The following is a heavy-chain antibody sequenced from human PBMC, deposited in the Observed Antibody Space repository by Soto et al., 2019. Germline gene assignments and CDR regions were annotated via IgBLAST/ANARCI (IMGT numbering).Heavy chain of an antibody. CDR3: TTYIFKYWYHRPLVY. CDR1: GITLRNDW. Sequence: PGGELRDWCRVSGITLRNDWKTGVRQARGKGLDWVGRIISNKGGWTTDYAAPVKGRFTISRDDSKDTLYLQMSGLKIEDTAIYYCTTYIFKYWYHRPLVYWVQGTLASVPS. V-gene: IGHV3-15*01. D-gene: IGHD2-2*01. J-gene: IGHJ4*02. CDR2: IISNKGGWTT.